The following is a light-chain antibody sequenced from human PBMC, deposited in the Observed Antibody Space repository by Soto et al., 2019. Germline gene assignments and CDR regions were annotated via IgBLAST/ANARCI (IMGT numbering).Light chain of an antibody. Sequence: EIVMTHSPATLSVSPGERATLSCRASQSVSNNLAWYQQKPGQAPRLLIYGASTRATAIPARFSGSGSGTEFTLTISTLQPDDFATYYCQQYNSYPWTFGQGTKVEIK. J-gene: IGKJ1*01. CDR1: QSVSNN. CDR2: GAS. V-gene: IGKV3-15*01. CDR3: QQYNSYPWT.